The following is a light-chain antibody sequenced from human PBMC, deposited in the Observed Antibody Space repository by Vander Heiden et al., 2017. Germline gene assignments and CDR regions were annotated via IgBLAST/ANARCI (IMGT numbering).Light chain of an antibody. Sequence: QSVLALPPSASGTPRHRVTLSGIGSGSNIGRKTVNWYQQLPREPPRFLTYYNDQRPSGVPDRFSGSKSGTSAALPISGLQSEDEADYYCTSGDNCLNARVFGGGTKLTVL. CDR2: YND. CDR3: TSGDNCLNARV. V-gene: IGLV1-44*01. J-gene: IGLJ3*02. CDR1: GSNIGRKT.